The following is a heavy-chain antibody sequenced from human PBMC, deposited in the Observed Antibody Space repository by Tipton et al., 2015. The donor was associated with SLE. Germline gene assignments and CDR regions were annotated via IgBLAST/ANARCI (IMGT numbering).Heavy chain of an antibody. J-gene: IGHJ6*02. V-gene: IGHV3-64*02. D-gene: IGHD2-15*01. CDR2: INSNGGST. Sequence: SLRLSCAASGFIFTGNIIHWVRQAPGKGLEYVSSINSNGGSTHYADSVKGRFIISRDNPKKTVYLQMGSLRAEDTAVYYCARDGSFGLDVWGQGTTVTVSS. CDR3: ARDGSFGLDV. CDR1: GFIFTGNI.